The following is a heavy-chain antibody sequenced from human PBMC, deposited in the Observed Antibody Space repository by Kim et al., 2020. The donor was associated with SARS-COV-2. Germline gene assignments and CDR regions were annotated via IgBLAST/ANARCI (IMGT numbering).Heavy chain of an antibody. Sequence: GGSLRLSCAGSGFTFSNYTINWVRQAPGQGLEWVSSISSSSRYIYYADSVKGRFTTSRDNAKKSLFLQMSSLRAEDTAVYYCARQDVVVVRTAAGEDKCYVYGPYVCGQATSLTV. V-gene: IGHV3-21*01. D-gene: IGHD2-2*01. CDR3: ARQDVVVVRTAAGEDKCYVYGPYV. CDR2: ISSSSRYI. J-gene: IGHJ6*02. CDR1: GFTFSNYT.